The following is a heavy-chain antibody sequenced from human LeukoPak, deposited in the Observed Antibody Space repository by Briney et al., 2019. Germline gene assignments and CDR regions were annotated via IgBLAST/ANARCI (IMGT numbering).Heavy chain of an antibody. V-gene: IGHV3-23*01. CDR1: GFTFSSYA. D-gene: IGHD6-19*01. CDR2: ISGSGGST. Sequence: GGSLRLSCAASGFTFSSYAMSWVRQAPGKGLEWVPAISGSGGSTYYADSVKGRFTISRDNSKNTLYLQMNSLRAEDTAVYYCAKVVAVAGFSFDHWGQGTLVTVSS. J-gene: IGHJ4*02. CDR3: AKVVAVAGFSFDH.